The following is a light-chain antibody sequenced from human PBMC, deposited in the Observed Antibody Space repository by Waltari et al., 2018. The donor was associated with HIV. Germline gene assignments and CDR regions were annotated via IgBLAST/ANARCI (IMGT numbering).Light chain of an antibody. V-gene: IGLV2-14*01. Sequence: QSALTQPASVSGSPGQSITISCTGTSSDIGAYNYFSWYQHHPGNVPKLLIYEVTNRPSGVSHRFSGSKSGNTASLTISGLQAEDEADFYCTSYTSISTLVFGTGTKVTVL. CDR1: SSDIGAYNY. J-gene: IGLJ1*01. CDR2: EVT. CDR3: TSYTSISTLV.